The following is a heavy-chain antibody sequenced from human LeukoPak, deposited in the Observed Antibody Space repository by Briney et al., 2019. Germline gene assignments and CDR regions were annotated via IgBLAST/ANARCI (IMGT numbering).Heavy chain of an antibody. D-gene: IGHD2-2*03. CDR1: GYTFTSYG. CDR2: ISAYNGNT. J-gene: IGHJ3*02. Sequence: ASVTVSCKASGYTFTSYGISWVRQAPGQGLEWMGRISAYNGNTNYAQKLQGRVTMTTDTSTSTAYMELRSLRSDDTAVYYCARDAPVWMKDDAFDNWGQGTMVTVSS. CDR3: ARDAPVWMKDDAFDN. V-gene: IGHV1-18*01.